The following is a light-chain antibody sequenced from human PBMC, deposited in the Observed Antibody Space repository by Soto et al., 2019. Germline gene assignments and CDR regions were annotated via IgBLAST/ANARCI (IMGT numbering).Light chain of an antibody. CDR3: QHYDQRWT. Sequence: EIVLTQSPGTLSLSPGERATLSCRASPSVSSSYLAWYQQKPGQAPRLLIYGASIRAAGIPARFSGSGSGTEFSLTIRSLQSEDFGVVFCQHYDQRWTFGQGTKVDIK. J-gene: IGKJ1*01. CDR2: GAS. CDR1: PSVSSSY. V-gene: IGKV3-20*01.